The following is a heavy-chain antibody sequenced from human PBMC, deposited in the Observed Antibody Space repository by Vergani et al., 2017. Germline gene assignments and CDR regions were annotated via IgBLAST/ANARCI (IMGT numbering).Heavy chain of an antibody. CDR3: ARALEGFGDFFGMDF. CDR2: ISSSSSNI. Sequence: EVQLVESGGGLVQPGGSLRLSCAASGFTFSSYSMNWVRQAPGKGLEWVSYISSSSSNIYYADSVKGRFTISRDNAKNSLYLQMNSLRAEDTAVYYCARALEGFGDFFGMDFWGQGTTVTVSS. V-gene: IGHV3-48*01. CDR1: GFTFSSYS. J-gene: IGHJ6*02. D-gene: IGHD3-10*01.